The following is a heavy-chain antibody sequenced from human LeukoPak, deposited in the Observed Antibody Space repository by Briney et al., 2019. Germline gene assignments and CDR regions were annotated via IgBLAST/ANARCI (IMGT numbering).Heavy chain of an antibody. J-gene: IGHJ3*02. CDR1: GFTFSSYS. D-gene: IGHD6-13*01. CDR2: ISSSSSYI. CDR3: AGDQQLFDAFDI. Sequence: GGSLRLSCAASGFTFSSYSMNWVRQAPGKGLEWVSSISSSSSYIYYADSVKGRFTISRDNAKNSLYLQMNSLRAEDTAVYYRAGDQQLFDAFDIWGQGTMVTVSS. V-gene: IGHV3-21*01.